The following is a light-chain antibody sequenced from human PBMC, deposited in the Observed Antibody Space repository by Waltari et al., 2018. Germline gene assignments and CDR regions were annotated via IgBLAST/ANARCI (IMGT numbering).Light chain of an antibody. Sequence: DIQMTQSPSSVSASVGDRVTITCRASQGIRSWLAWFQQKPGKAPNLLIYAASSLQSGVPSMFSGSGSGTDFTLTISSLQPEDFATYYCQQAASFPLTFGGGTKVEIK. J-gene: IGKJ4*01. CDR1: QGIRSW. CDR2: AAS. V-gene: IGKV1D-12*01. CDR3: QQAASFPLT.